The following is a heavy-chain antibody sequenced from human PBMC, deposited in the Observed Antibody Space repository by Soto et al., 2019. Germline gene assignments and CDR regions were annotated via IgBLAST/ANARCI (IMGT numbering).Heavy chain of an antibody. V-gene: IGHV4-31*03. CDR1: GGSITTCGYY. CDR2: IYYTGTT. D-gene: IGHD6-13*01. J-gene: IGHJ6*02. CDR3: ASGTWNYNYYGMDV. Sequence: SETLSRACTVSGGSITTCGYYWSWIRQHPVKVLEWIGYIYYTGTTYYNPSLKSRVTISLDPSKNNFSLKLSSVTAADTVMYYCASGTWNYNYYGMDVWGQRNKVTV.